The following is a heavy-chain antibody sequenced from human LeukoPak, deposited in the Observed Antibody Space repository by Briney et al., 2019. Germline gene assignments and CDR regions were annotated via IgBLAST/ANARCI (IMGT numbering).Heavy chain of an antibody. V-gene: IGHV4-59*01. CDR2: IYDSVST. CDR3: ARDRCLEGGSCYNGFDP. J-gene: IGHJ5*02. D-gene: IGHD2-15*01. Sequence: PSETMSLTCTVSGGSISSYYWSWIRQPPGKGLEWIGYIYDSVSTNYNPSLKSRFTKTVDTSENQISLKLRSVTAADTAVYYCARDRCLEGGSCYNGFDPWGQGTLVSV. CDR1: GGSISSYY.